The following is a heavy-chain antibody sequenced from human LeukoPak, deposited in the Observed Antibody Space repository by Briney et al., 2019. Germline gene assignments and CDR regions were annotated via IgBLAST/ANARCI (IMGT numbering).Heavy chain of an antibody. CDR2: INPNSGGT. CDR1: GYTFTGPY. V-gene: IGHV1-2*02. D-gene: IGHD1-26*01. J-gene: IGHJ4*02. Sequence: ASVKVSCKASGYTFTGPYMHWVRQAPGQGLEWMGWINPNSGGTNYAQKFQGRVTMTRDTSISTAYMELSSLRSDDTAVYYCARGRVGATTLVFDYWGQGTLVTVSS. CDR3: ARGRVGATTLVFDY.